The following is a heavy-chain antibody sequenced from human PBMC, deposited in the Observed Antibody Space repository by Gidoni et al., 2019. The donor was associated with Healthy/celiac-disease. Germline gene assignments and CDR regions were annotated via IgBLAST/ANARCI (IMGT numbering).Heavy chain of an antibody. CDR2: INAGKGNT. CDR1: SYTFPSYA. CDR3: ARDREWFGELSSWFDP. D-gene: IGHD3-10*01. Sequence: QVQLVQSGAEVKKTGASVKVSCKTSSYTFPSYAMHWVRQAPGQRLEWMGWINAGKGNTKYSQKVQGRVTITRDTSASTAYMELSSRRSEDTAVYYCARDREWFGELSSWFDPWGQGTLVTVSS. J-gene: IGHJ5*02. V-gene: IGHV1-3*01.